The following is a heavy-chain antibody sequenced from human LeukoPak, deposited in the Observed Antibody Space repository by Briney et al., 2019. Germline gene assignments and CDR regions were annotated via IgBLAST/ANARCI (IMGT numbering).Heavy chain of an antibody. J-gene: IGHJ4*02. V-gene: IGHV3-30*03. D-gene: IGHD6-13*01. Sequence: GGSLRLSCAASGFTFSSYAMSWVRQAPGKGLEWVAVISYDGSNKHYADSVKGRFTISRDNSKNTLYLQMNSLRADDTAVYYCARDSYTSSWYDFDYWGQGTLVTVSS. CDR3: ARDSYTSSWYDFDY. CDR2: ISYDGSNK. CDR1: GFTFSSYA.